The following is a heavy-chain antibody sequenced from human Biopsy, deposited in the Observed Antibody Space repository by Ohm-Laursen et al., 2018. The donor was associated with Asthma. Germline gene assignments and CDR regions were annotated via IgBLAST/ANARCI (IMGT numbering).Heavy chain of an antibody. CDR1: GFTFSSYA. V-gene: IGHV3-23*01. Sequence: SLRLSCAGSGFTFSSYAMSWVRQAPGKGLEWVSAISGSGGSTYYADSVKGRFTISRDNSKNTLYLQMNSLRAEDTAVYYCAKDRDYDILTGPPGFDYWGQGTLVTVSS. J-gene: IGHJ4*02. CDR3: AKDRDYDILTGPPGFDY. D-gene: IGHD3-9*01. CDR2: ISGSGGST.